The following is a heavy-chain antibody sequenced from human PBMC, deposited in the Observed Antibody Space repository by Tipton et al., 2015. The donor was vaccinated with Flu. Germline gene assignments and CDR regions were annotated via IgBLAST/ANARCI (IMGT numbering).Heavy chain of an antibody. CDR3: AREPYYDFWSGYYGQGYHYGMDV. V-gene: IGHV1-46*01. CDR1: GYTFTSYY. J-gene: IGHJ6*02. D-gene: IGHD3-3*01. Sequence: QLVQSGAEVKKPGASVKVSCKASGYTFTSYYMHWVRQAPGQGLEWMGIINPSGGSTSYAQKFQGRVTMTRDTSTSTVYMELSSLRSEDTAVYYWAREPYYDFWSGYYGQGYHYGMDVWGQGTTVTVSS. CDR2: INPSGGST.